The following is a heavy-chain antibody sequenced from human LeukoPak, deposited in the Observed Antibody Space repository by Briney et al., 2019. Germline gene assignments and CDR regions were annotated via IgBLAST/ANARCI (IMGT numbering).Heavy chain of an antibody. CDR1: GFTFSSYA. D-gene: IGHD7-27*01. V-gene: IGHV3-23*01. Sequence: PGGSLRLSCAASGFTFSSYAMSWVRQAPGKGLEWVSGFSVSDGITYYADSVKGRFTISRDDSKNTLSLQMNSLRVEDTAVYYCARDLAWGAFDYWGQGTLVTVSS. CDR3: ARDLAWGAFDY. CDR2: FSVSDGIT. J-gene: IGHJ4*02.